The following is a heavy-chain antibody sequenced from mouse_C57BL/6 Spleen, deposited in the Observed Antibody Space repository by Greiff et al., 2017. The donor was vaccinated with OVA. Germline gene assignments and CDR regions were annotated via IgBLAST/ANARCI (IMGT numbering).Heavy chain of an antibody. J-gene: IGHJ4*01. Sequence: QVQLQQSGAELAKPGASVKLSCKASGYTFTSYWMHWVKQRPGQGLEWIGYINPSSGYTKYNQKFKDKATLTADKSSSTAYMQLSSLTYEDFAVYYCARTDYGNLWAMDYWGQGTSVTVSS. CDR3: ARTDYGNLWAMDY. D-gene: IGHD2-1*01. V-gene: IGHV1-7*01. CDR1: GYTFTSYW. CDR2: INPSSGYT.